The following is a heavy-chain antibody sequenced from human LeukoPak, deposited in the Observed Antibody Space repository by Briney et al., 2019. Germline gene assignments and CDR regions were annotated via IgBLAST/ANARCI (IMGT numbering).Heavy chain of an antibody. CDR2: ISAYNAKT. D-gene: IGHD3-3*02. V-gene: IGHV1-18*01. CDR3: ARGPSFFAVAGGVNDY. CDR1: GYTFTSYG. Sequence: ASVKVSCKASGYTFTSYGLSWVRQAPGQGLEWMGWISAYNAKTNYAQNFQGRVTMTTDTSTSTAYMELRTLRSDDTAVYYCARGPSFFAVAGGVNDYWGQGTLVTVSS. J-gene: IGHJ4*02.